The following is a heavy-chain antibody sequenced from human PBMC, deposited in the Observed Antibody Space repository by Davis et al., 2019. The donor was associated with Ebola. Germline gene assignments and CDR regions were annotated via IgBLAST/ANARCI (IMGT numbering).Heavy chain of an antibody. J-gene: IGHJ4*02. Sequence: SQTLSLTSAISGDSVSSNTAAWNWIRQSPSRGIEWLGRTYYRSKWFVDYAVSVKSRMTINSDTSKNQFSLQLSSVTPEDTAVYYCARDPAYEKGYEYWGQGSLGTVSS. V-gene: IGHV6-1*01. CDR1: GDSVSSNTAA. CDR2: TYYRSKWFV. CDR3: ARDPAYEKGYEY. D-gene: IGHD3-22*01.